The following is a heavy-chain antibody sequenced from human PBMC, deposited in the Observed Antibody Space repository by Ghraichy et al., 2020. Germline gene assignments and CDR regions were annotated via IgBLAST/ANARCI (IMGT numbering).Heavy chain of an antibody. CDR3: ARGSDFYDATPPGPDY. D-gene: IGHD2-15*01. V-gene: IGHV3-48*02. J-gene: IGHJ4*02. CDR2: ISSSSRTI. Sequence: GGSLRLSCAASGFTFSYFSMHWVRQAPWKGLECVSYISSSSRTIYYADSVEGRFTISRDNAKNSLYLQMNSLRDEDTALYYCARGSDFYDATPPGPDYWGQGTLLTVSS. CDR1: GFTFSYFS.